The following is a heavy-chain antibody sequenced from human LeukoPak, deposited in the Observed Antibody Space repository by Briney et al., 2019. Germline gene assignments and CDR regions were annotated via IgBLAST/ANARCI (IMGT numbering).Heavy chain of an antibody. V-gene: IGHV3-48*01. CDR3: AKVDDYGDY. CDR1: GFTFDDYA. Sequence: GGSLRLSCAASGFTFDDYAMHWVRQAPGKGLEWVSYISSSGRTIYYADSVKGRFTISRDNAKNSMYLLMNSLKSEDTAVYYCAKVDDYGDYWGQGTLVTVFS. J-gene: IGHJ4*02. CDR2: ISSSGRTI. D-gene: IGHD5-24*01.